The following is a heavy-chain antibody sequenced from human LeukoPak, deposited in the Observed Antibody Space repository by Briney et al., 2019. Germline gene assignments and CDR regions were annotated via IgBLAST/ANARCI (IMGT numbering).Heavy chain of an antibody. J-gene: IGHJ6*03. D-gene: IGHD6-6*01. V-gene: IGHV3-30-3*01. Sequence: GGSLRLSCAASGFTFSSYAMHWVRQAPGKGLEWVAVISYDGSNKYYADSVKGRFTISRDNSKNTLYLQMNSLRAEDTAVYYCARVGASSSAYYYYYMDVWGKGTTVTVSS. CDR2: ISYDGSNK. CDR3: ARVGASSSAYYYYYMDV. CDR1: GFTFSSYA.